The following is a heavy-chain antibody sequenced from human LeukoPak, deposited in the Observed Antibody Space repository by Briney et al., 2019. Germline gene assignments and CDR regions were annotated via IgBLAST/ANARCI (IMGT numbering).Heavy chain of an antibody. Sequence: GGSLRLSCAASGFTFSNSWLHWVRQAPGKGLVWVSRINERGSSTSYADSVKGRFTISRDNAKNTLYLQMNNLRADDTAGYYCAGGRLVATSKAVAIDYWGQGTLVTVSS. V-gene: IGHV3-74*01. CDR3: AGGRLVATSKAVAIDY. CDR2: INERGSST. CDR1: GFTFSNSW. J-gene: IGHJ4*02. D-gene: IGHD5-12*01.